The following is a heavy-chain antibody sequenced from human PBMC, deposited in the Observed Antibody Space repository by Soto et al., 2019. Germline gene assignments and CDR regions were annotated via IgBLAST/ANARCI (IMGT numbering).Heavy chain of an antibody. J-gene: IGHJ4*02. CDR1: GGTFSSYT. Sequence: QVQLVQSGAEVKKPGSSVKVSCKASGGTFSSYTISWVRQAPGQGLEWMGRIIPILRVPNYAQKFQGRVTITADKSTSTAYMELSSLRSEDTAVYYCASWTYFVSRESNYGSGKGFDSWGQGTLVTVSS. CDR3: ASWTYFVSRESNYGSGKGFDS. CDR2: IIPILRVP. V-gene: IGHV1-69*02. D-gene: IGHD3-10*01.